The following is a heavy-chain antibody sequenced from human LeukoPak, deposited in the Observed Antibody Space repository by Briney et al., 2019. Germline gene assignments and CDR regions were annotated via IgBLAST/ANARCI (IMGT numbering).Heavy chain of an antibody. V-gene: IGHV1-46*01. CDR1: GYTFTSYY. D-gene: IGHD6-19*01. CDR3: ARAPSLESSGWYVSDY. J-gene: IGHJ4*02. CDR2: INPSGGST. Sequence: EASVKVSCKASGYTFTSYYMHWVRHAPGQGLEWMGIINPSGGSTSYAQKFQGRVTMTRDTSTSTVYMELSSLRSEDTAVYYCARAPSLESSGWYVSDYWGQGTLVTVSS.